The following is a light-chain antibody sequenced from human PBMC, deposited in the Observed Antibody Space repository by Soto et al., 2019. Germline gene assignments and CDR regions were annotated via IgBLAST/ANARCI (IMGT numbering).Light chain of an antibody. J-gene: IGKJ1*01. V-gene: IGKV3-20*01. Sequence: EIVLTQSPGTLSLSPGERATLSCRASQSITNNSLAWFQQKPGQAPRLLMYGASSRATGIPDRFSGSGSGTDFTLTITRLEPEDFAVYYCQQYASSRTFGQGTKVDI. CDR1: QSITNNS. CDR3: QQYASSRT. CDR2: GAS.